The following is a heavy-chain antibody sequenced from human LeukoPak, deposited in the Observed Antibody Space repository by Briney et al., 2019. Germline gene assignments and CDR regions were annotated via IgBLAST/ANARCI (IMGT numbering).Heavy chain of an antibody. Sequence: GGTLRLSCATSGFIFSHHGMNWVRQAPGKGLEWVAFIRYDGSNKYYADSVKGRLTISRDNSQSTLYLHMNSLSTEDTALYYCARAVPAPGTPENAFDIWGQGTLVTVSS. D-gene: IGHD6-13*01. CDR2: IRYDGSNK. CDR3: ARAVPAPGTPENAFDI. CDR1: GFIFSHHG. V-gene: IGHV3-30*02. J-gene: IGHJ3*02.